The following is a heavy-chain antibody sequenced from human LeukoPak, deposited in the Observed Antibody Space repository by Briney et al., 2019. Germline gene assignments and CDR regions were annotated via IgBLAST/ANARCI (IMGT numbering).Heavy chain of an antibody. D-gene: IGHD3-22*01. CDR2: ISSSSSYI. V-gene: IGHV3-21*01. CDR3: ARVGSYYDSSGYVLY. J-gene: IGHJ4*02. CDR1: GFAFSSYS. Sequence: GGSLRLTCAASGFAFSSYSMNWVRQAPGKGLEWVSSISSSSSYIYYADSVKGRFTISRDNAKNSLYLQMNSLRAEDTAVYYCARVGSYYDSSGYVLYWGQGTLVTVSS.